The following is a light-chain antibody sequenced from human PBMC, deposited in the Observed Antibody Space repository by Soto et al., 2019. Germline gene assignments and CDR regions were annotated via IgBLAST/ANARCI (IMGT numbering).Light chain of an antibody. CDR1: HTVNNF. V-gene: IGKV1-39*01. Sequence: DLQMPQSPSSLSASVGDRVTITCRANHTVNNFLNWYQQKPVKAPKLLIYAASSLQSGVPSRFGGSGSGTDYTLTTASLQPEDFATYYCHQTYRPPWTFGQGSKVEIK. CDR3: HQTYRPPWT. J-gene: IGKJ1*01. CDR2: AAS.